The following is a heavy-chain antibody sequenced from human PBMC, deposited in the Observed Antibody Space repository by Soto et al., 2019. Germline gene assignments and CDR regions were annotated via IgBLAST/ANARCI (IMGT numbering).Heavy chain of an antibody. D-gene: IGHD3-22*01. V-gene: IGHV1-18*01. Sequence: ASVKVSCKASGYTFTSYGISWVRQAPGQGLEWMGWISAYNGNRNYAQKVQGRVTMTTDTSTNTAYMELRSLRSDDTAVYYCARHYYDSSGYYYFDYWGQGTLVTVSS. J-gene: IGHJ4*02. CDR1: GYTFTSYG. CDR2: ISAYNGNR. CDR3: ARHYYDSSGYYYFDY.